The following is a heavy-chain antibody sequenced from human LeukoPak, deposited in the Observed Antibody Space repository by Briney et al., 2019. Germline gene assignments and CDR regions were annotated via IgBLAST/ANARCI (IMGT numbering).Heavy chain of an antibody. CDR2: INPSAGST. J-gene: IGHJ4*02. CDR3: AKGGEYDILTGYRRSRLLGDY. D-gene: IGHD3-9*01. V-gene: IGHV1-46*01. Sequence: ASVKVSCKASGYTFTSHYMHWVRQAPGQGLEWMGIINPSAGSTNYAQRFQGRVTMTRDMSTSTVYMELSGLRSEDTAVYYCAKGGEYDILTGYRRSRLLGDYWGQGTLVTVSS. CDR1: GYTFTSHY.